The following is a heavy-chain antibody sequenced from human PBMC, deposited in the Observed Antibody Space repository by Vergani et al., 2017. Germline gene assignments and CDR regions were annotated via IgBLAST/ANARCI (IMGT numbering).Heavy chain of an antibody. CDR1: GFTFSACP. CDR3: SKQYFVSGNYLFDY. CDR2: ISGSGVSA. D-gene: IGHD3-10*01. V-gene: IGHV3-23*01. Sequence: EVQLLQSGGGVIQPGGSVRLSCAASGFTFSACPMTWVRQAPGKGLEWFSGISGSGVSAYYTDSVKGRFTISRDNSKNMLFLQMNNLRTEDTAIYYCSKQYFVSGNYLFDYGGQGTLVTVSS. J-gene: IGHJ4*02.